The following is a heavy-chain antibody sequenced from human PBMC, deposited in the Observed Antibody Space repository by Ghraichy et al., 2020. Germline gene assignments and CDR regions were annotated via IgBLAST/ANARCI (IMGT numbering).Heavy chain of an antibody. D-gene: IGHD3-3*01. V-gene: IGHV3-48*02. Sequence: GGSLRLSCAASGFTFSSYSMNWVRQAQGKGLEWVSYISSSSSTIYYADSVKGRFTISRDNAKNSLYLQMNSLRDEDTAVYYCAREYDFWSGYYPYGMDVWGQGTTVTVSS. CDR1: GFTFSSYS. CDR2: ISSSSSTI. CDR3: AREYDFWSGYYPYGMDV. J-gene: IGHJ6*02.